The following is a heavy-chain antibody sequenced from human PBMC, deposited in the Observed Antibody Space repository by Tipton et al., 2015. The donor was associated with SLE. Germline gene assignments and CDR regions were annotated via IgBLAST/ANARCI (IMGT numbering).Heavy chain of an antibody. D-gene: IGHD3-16*01. CDR3: ASPPDGGQGGY. CDR1: GGSISSHY. V-gene: IGHV4-59*05. Sequence: TLSLTCTVSGGSISSHYWSWIRQPPGKGLEWIGSIYYSGSTYYNPSLKSRVTISVDTSKNQFSLKLSSVTAADTAVYYCASPPDGGQGGYWGQGTLVTVSS. J-gene: IGHJ4*02. CDR2: IYYSGST.